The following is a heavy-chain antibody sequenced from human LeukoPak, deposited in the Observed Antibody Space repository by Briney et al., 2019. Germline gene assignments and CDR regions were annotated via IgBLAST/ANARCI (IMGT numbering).Heavy chain of an antibody. J-gene: IGHJ4*02. CDR1: GFTFSSYA. CDR3: AKTGSSSDWYPSRYFDY. CDR2: ISGGGGST. Sequence: GGSLRLSCAASGFTFSSYAMSWVRQAPGKGLEWVSAISGGGGSTYYADSVKGRFTISRDNSKNTLYLQMNSLRAEDTAVYYCAKTGSSSDWYPSRYFDYWGQGTLVTVSS. D-gene: IGHD6-19*01. V-gene: IGHV3-23*01.